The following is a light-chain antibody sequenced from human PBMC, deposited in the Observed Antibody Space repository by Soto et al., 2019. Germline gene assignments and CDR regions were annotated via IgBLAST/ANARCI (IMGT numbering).Light chain of an antibody. V-gene: IGKV3-15*01. CDR3: QQFNIWPHMLS. J-gene: IGKJ4*01. Sequence: IVVTQSLATLSVSPGERVTLSCRASQGVGSNLAWYQQRPGQAPRLLIYDASTRATGIPDRFSGSGSGTDFTLTISSLQSEDFAVYYCQQFNIWPHMLSFGGGTKLE. CDR2: DAS. CDR1: QGVGSN.